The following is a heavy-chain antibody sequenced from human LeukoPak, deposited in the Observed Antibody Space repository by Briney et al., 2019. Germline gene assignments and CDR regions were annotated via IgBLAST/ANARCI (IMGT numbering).Heavy chain of an antibody. D-gene: IGHD3-10*01. V-gene: IGHV1-18*04. CDR2: ISAYNGNT. J-gene: IGHJ4*02. CDR1: GYTFTNYY. CDR3: AREEVPDYYGSGSYYSY. Sequence: ASVKVSCKASGYTFTNYYMHWVRQAPGQGLEWMGWISAYNGNTNYAQKLQGRVTMTTDTSTSTTYMELRSLRSDDTAVYYCAREEVPDYYGSGSYYSYWGQGTLVTVSS.